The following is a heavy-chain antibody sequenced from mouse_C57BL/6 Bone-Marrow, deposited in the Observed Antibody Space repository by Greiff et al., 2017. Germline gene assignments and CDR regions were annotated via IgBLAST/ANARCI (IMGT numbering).Heavy chain of an antibody. J-gene: IGHJ1*03. CDR2: ISSGSSTI. Sequence: EVQVVESGGGLVKPGGSLKLSCAASGFTFSDYGMHWVRQAPEKGLEWVAYISSGSSTIYYADTVKGRFTISRDNAKNTLFLQMTSLRSEDTAMYYCARSYQQSFYWYFDVWGTGTTVTVSS. D-gene: IGHD2-12*01. V-gene: IGHV5-17*01. CDR3: ARSYQQSFYWYFDV. CDR1: GFTFSDYG.